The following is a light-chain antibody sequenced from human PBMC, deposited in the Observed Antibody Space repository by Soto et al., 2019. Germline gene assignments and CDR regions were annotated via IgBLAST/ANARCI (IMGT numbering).Light chain of an antibody. CDR1: SSDVGGYNY. CDR2: DVS. J-gene: IGLJ1*01. V-gene: IGLV2-14*03. Sequence: QSALTQPASVSGSPGQSITISCTGTSSDVGGYNYVSWYQHHPGKAPKLMIYDVSNRPSGVSNRFSGSKSGNTASLTISGLQPEDEADYYCCSYTTSSTLFGTGTKVTVL. CDR3: CSYTTSSTL.